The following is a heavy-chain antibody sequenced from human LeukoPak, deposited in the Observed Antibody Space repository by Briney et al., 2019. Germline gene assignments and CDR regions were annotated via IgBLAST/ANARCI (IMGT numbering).Heavy chain of an antibody. D-gene: IGHD3-22*01. CDR1: DDSIKNNF. CDR2: IQYNGNT. CDR3: ARVVTYYYDSSGHVGVYYFDY. Sequence: SETLSLTCTVSDDSIKNNFWNWIRQPPGKRLEWIGYIQYNGNTNYSPFLKGRLTMSADTSKNQISLRLTSVTAADTAVYYCARVVTYYYDSSGHVGVYYFDYWGQGTLVTVSS. V-gene: IGHV4-59*01. J-gene: IGHJ4*02.